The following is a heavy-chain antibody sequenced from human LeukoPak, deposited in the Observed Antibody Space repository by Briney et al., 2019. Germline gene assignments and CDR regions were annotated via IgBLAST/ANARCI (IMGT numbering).Heavy chain of an antibody. D-gene: IGHD3-3*01. CDR3: ATQYDFWSGSHAFDI. V-gene: IGHV4-38-2*02. Sequence: SETLSLTCTVSGYSISSGYYWGWIRQPPGKGLEWIGSIYHSGSTYYNPSLKSRVTISVDTSKNQFSLKLSSVTAADTAVYYCATQYDFWSGSHAFDIWGQGTMVTVSS. CDR2: IYHSGST. J-gene: IGHJ3*02. CDR1: GYSISSGYY.